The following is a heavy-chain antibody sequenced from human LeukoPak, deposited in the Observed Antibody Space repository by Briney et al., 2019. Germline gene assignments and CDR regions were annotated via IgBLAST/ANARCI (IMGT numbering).Heavy chain of an antibody. CDR3: ARTYYYDSSGYPPGIY. J-gene: IGHJ4*02. Sequence: GGSLRLSCAASGFTLSSYAMNWVRQAPGKGLEWVSAISGSGGSTYYADSVKGRFTISRDNSKNTLYLQMNSLRAEDTAVYYCARTYYYDSSGYPPGIYWGQGTLVTVSS. CDR2: ISGSGGST. V-gene: IGHV3-23*01. CDR1: GFTLSSYA. D-gene: IGHD3-22*01.